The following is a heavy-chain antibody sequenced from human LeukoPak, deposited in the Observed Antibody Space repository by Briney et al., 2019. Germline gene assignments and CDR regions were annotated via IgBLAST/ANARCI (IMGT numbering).Heavy chain of an antibody. J-gene: IGHJ4*02. Sequence: GGSLRLSCAASGFTLSSYAMSWVRQAPGKGLEWVSAISGSGGSTYYADSVKGRFIVSRDNARNTLFLQMNSLRDEDTAVYYCAREGPLDYWGQGTLVTVSS. V-gene: IGHV3-23*01. CDR1: GFTLSSYA. CDR3: AREGPLDY. CDR2: ISGSGGST.